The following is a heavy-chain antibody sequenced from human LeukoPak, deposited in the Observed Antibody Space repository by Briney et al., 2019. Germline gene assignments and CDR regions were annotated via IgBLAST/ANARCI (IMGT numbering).Heavy chain of an antibody. CDR2: IRYDETAT. CDR3: AKDRFGCSSTSCYSLDY. CDR1: GFTFKNYG. V-gene: IGHV3-30*02. J-gene: IGHJ4*02. D-gene: IGHD2-2*01. Sequence: QPGGSLRLSCVASGFTFKNYGMHWVRQAPGKGLEWVSHIRYDETATYYADSVKGRFTISRDNSKNTLYLQMNSLRAEDTAVYYCAKDRFGCSSTSCYSLDYWGQGTLVTVSS.